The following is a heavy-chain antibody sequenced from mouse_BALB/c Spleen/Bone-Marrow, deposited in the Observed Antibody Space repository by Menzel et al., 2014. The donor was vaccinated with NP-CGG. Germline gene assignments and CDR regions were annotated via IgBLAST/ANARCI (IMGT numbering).Heavy chain of an antibody. D-gene: IGHD2-4*01. J-gene: IGHJ4*01. Sequence: AELVRPGSSVKISCKASGYVFSSYWMNWVKQRPGQGLEWIGQIFPGDGDTNYNGQFKGKATLTADRSSSTAFMQLSSLTSEDSAVYFCARGDFDYDFTMDYWGQGTSVTVSS. CDR3: ARGDFDYDFTMDY. CDR1: GYVFSSYW. V-gene: IGHV1-80*01. CDR2: IFPGDGDT.